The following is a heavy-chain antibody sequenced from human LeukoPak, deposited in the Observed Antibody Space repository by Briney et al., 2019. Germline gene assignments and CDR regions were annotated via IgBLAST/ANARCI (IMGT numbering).Heavy chain of an antibody. J-gene: IGHJ4*02. CDR3: AKVEQQWLVPSYYFDY. CDR2: ISGSGGST. D-gene: IGHD6-19*01. V-gene: IGHV3-23*01. CDR1: GFTFSSYA. Sequence: PGGSLRLSCAASGFTFSSYAMSWVRQAPGKGLEWVPAISGSGGSTYYADSVKGRFTISRDNSKNTLYLQMNSLRAEDTAVYYCAKVEQQWLVPSYYFDYWGQGTLVTVSS.